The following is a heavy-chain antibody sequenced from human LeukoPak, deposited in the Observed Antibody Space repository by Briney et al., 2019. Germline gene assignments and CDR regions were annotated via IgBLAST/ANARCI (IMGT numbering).Heavy chain of an antibody. V-gene: IGHV1-8*01. D-gene: IGHD5-24*01. J-gene: IGHJ4*02. Sequence: ASVKVSCKASGYTFTSYGINWVRQATGQGLEWMGWMNPNSGNTGYAQKFQGRVTMTRNTSISTAYMELSSLRSEDTAVYYCARGISSDGYNGCWGQGTLVTVSS. CDR3: ARGISSDGYNGC. CDR2: MNPNSGNT. CDR1: GYTFTSYG.